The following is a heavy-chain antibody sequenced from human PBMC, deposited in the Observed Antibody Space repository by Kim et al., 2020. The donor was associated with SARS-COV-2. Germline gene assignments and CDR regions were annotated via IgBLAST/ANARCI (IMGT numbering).Heavy chain of an antibody. Sequence: GGSLRLSCAASGFSLSDYGVSWVRQAPGKGLEWVSGISGSGDETFYTPSVRGRLTISRDNSKDMVFLQLSRLTVEDTAVYYCVRAYGVLGPSTWFDPWG. D-gene: IGHD3-3*01. V-gene: IGHV3-23*01. CDR3: VRAYGVLGPSTWFDP. CDR2: ISGSGDET. CDR1: GFSLSDYG. J-gene: IGHJ5*02.